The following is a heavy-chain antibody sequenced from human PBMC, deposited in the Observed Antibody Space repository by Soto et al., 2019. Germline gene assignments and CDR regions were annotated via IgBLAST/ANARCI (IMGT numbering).Heavy chain of an antibody. CDR3: ATSPYPSYYYYGMDV. J-gene: IGHJ6*02. CDR2: IKEDGSEK. V-gene: IGHV3-7*03. Sequence: EVQLVESGGGLVQPGGSLRLSCAASGFTFSSYWMSWVRQAPGKGLEWVANIKEDGSEKYYVDSVKSRFTISRDNAKNSLYLQMSSLRAEDTAVYYCATSPYPSYYYYGMDVWGQGTTFTVSS. CDR1: GFTFSSYW.